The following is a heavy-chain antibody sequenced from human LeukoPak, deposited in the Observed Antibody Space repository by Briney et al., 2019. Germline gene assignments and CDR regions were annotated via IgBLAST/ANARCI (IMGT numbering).Heavy chain of an antibody. CDR2: IYYSGST. CDR3: ASHVYGGSPFDV. J-gene: IGHJ3*01. D-gene: IGHD4-23*01. Sequence: SQTLSLTCTVSGGSISSGGYYWSWIRQHPGKGLEWIGYIYYSGSTYYNPSLKSRVTISVDTSKNQFSLKLSSVTAADTAVYYCASHVYGGSPFDVWGQGTMVTVSS. V-gene: IGHV4-31*03. CDR1: GGSISSGGYY.